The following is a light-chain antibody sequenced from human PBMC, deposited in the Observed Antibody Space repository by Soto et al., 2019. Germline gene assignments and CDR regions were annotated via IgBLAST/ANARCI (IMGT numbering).Light chain of an antibody. V-gene: IGKV3-11*01. CDR3: QQGCHWPRLT. CDR1: QRVSGH. CDR2: GAP. J-gene: IGKJ4*01. Sequence: EIVLTQSPATLSLSPGERATLSCRASQRVSGHLACHQHKPGQAPRLLICGAPNRATGIPARFSGSASGTDFSLTISSLEPEDCEVYFCQQGCHWPRLTFGGGTKVEIK.